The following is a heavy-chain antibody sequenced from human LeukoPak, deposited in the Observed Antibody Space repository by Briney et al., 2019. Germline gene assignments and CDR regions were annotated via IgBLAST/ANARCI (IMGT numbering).Heavy chain of an antibody. Sequence: PGGSPRLSCAASRFTLSTYGMSWVRQAPGKGLEWVAHIKQDGSQEYYVDSVKGRFTISRDSTKNSLYLQMNSLRAEDTAVYYCARGVPYDSWSGPHYSDYWGQGTLVTVSS. D-gene: IGHD3-3*01. J-gene: IGHJ4*02. CDR1: RFTLSTYG. CDR2: IKQDGSQE. CDR3: ARGVPYDSWSGPHYSDY. V-gene: IGHV3-7*01.